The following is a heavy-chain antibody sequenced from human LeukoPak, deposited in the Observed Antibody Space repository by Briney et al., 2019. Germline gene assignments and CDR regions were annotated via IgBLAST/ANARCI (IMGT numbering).Heavy chain of an antibody. CDR1: GFIFSTYS. J-gene: IGHJ4*02. V-gene: IGHV3-21*01. D-gene: IGHD1-1*01. Sequence: GGSLRLSCAASGFIFSTYSMNWVRQAPGKGLEWVSSISSGSTYIYYADSVKGRFTISRDNAKNSLYLQMNSLRAEDTAVYYCARGSGNFDYWGQGTLVTVSS. CDR3: ARGSGNFDY. CDR2: ISSGSTYI.